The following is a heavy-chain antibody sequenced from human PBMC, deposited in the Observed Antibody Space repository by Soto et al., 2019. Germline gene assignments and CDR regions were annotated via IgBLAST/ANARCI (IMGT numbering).Heavy chain of an antibody. J-gene: IGHJ6*02. D-gene: IGHD6-19*01. V-gene: IGHV3-21*01. CDR3: ARDHSSGWYSGPYYYYYGMDV. Sequence: GGSLGLSWGASGVTFSSHAMTGVRQGPGKGLAWVSSISSCSSYIYYADSVTGRFTISRDNAKNSLYLQMNSLRAEDTAVYYCARDHSSGWYSGPYYYYYGMDVWGQGTTVTVSS. CDR2: ISSCSSYI. CDR1: GVTFSSHA.